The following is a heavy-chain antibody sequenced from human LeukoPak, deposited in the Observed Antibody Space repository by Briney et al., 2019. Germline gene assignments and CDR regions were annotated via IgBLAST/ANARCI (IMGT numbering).Heavy chain of an antibody. Sequence: GGSLRLSCAASGFTFSSYAMSWVRQAPGKGLEWVSAISGSGGSTYYADSVKGRFTISRDNSKNTLYLQMNSLRAEDTAVYYCAKSKNRAYYDFWSGYPDAFDIWGQGTMVTVS. V-gene: IGHV3-23*01. CDR3: AKSKNRAYYDFWSGYPDAFDI. J-gene: IGHJ3*02. CDR2: ISGSGGST. D-gene: IGHD3-3*01. CDR1: GFTFSSYA.